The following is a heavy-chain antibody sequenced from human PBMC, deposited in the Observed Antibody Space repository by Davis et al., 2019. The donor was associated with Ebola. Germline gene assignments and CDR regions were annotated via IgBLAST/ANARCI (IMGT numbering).Heavy chain of an antibody. V-gene: IGHV7-4-1*02. J-gene: IGHJ5*02. CDR3: AREGSSTTVGRFDP. CDR1: GYRFTIYA. D-gene: IGHD2-2*01. CDR2: INTDTGNP. Sequence: ASVKVSCKTSGYRFTIYAMNWLRQAPGQGLEWMGWINTDTGNPTYAQGFTGRYVFSLDTSVNTAYLEINGLKAEDTAIYFCAREGSSTTVGRFDPWGQGTLVTVSS.